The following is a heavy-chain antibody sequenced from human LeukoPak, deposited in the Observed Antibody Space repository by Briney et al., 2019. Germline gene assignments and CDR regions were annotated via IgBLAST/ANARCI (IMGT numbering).Heavy chain of an antibody. J-gene: IGHJ4*02. Sequence: GGSLRLSCSASGFTFSNYAMSWVRQAPGKGLEWVSAISGSGGSTYYADSVKGRFTISRDNSMNTLYLQMNSLRAEDTAVYFCAKMTTLFVLDYWGQGILVTVSS. CDR2: ISGSGGST. V-gene: IGHV3-23*01. CDR1: GFTFSNYA. D-gene: IGHD3-3*01. CDR3: AKMTTLFVLDY.